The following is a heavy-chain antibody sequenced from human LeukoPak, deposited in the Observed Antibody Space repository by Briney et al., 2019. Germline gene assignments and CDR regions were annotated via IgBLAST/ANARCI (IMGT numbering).Heavy chain of an antibody. CDR1: GYTFTSKY. D-gene: IGHD6-19*01. Sequence: GASVKVSCKASGYTFTSKYMHWVRQAPGQGLEWMGIINPSGGRTSYAQKFQGRVTMTTDTSTSTAYMELRSLRSDDTAVYYCARDLKRGYSSGRYSWGTGSSNDYWGQGTLVTVSS. J-gene: IGHJ4*02. CDR2: INPSGGRT. CDR3: ARDLKRGYSSGRYSWGTGSSNDY. V-gene: IGHV1-46*01.